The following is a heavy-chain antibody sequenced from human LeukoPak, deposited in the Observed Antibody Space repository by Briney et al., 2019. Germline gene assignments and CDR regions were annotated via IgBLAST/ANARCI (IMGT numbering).Heavy chain of an antibody. V-gene: IGHV3-48*03. CDR3: ASEPQNYYGSGV. CDR1: GFTFTSYE. J-gene: IGHJ4*02. D-gene: IGHD3-10*01. CDR2: LSSSGSTI. Sequence: GGSLRLSCAASGFTFTSYEMSWVRQAPGKGLEWVSYLSSSGSTIYYADSVKGRFTISRDNAKTSLYLQVNSLRAEDTAVYYCASEPQNYYGSGVWGQGTLVTVSS.